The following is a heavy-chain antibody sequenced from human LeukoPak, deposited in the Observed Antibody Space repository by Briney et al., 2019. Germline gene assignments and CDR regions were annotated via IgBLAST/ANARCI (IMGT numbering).Heavy chain of an antibody. D-gene: IGHD3-10*01. CDR2: IYNSGST. V-gene: IGHV4-59*01. CDR3: ARDRELGY. J-gene: IGHJ4*02. CDR1: GDSISIYY. Sequence: TSETLSLTCSVSGDSISIYYWSWIRQPPGKGLEWIGYIYNSGSTNYNPSLKSRVTISVDTSKNQFSLKLTSVTAADTAVYYCARDRELGYWGQGTLVTVSS.